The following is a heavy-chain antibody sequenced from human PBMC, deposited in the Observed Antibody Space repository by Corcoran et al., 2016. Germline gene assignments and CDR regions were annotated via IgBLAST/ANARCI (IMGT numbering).Heavy chain of an antibody. D-gene: IGHD5-18*01. Sequence: QVQRVQSGAEVKKPGSSVKVSCKASGGTFSSYAISWVRQAPGQGLEWMGGIIPIFGTANYAQKFQGRVTITVDESTSAAYMELSSLRSEDTAVYYAARANSYGPDRVYYDYGMDVWGQGTTVTVSS. CDR2: IIPIFGTA. CDR3: ARANSYGPDRVYYDYGMDV. CDR1: GGTFSSYA. J-gene: IGHJ6*02. V-gene: IGHV1-69*01.